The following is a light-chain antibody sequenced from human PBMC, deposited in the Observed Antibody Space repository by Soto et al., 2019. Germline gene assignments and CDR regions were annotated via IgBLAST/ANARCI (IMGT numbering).Light chain of an antibody. CDR3: MQGTHWPAK. V-gene: IGKV2-30*01. CDR2: EVS. CDR1: QSTEYSNGISY. Sequence: DVVMTQSPLSLPVTLGQPASISCRSSQSTEYSNGISYLTWFQQRPGQSPRRLIYEVSNRDSGVPDRFSGSGSGTDFTLKISRVEAEDVGVYYCMQGTHWPAKFGQGTTVDIK. J-gene: IGKJ1*01.